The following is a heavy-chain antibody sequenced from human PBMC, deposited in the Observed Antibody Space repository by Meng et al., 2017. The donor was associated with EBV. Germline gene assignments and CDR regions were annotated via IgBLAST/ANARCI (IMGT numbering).Heavy chain of an antibody. D-gene: IGHD2-21*01. J-gene: IGHJ4*02. CDR3: VRGPPVGVPGPGDY. CDR1: GYAFTSYI. V-gene: IGHV1-3*01. Sequence: QVHLVQSGAEVKNPGASVKVSCKASGYAFTSYILHWVRQAPGQRLEWMGWINVGVGYTKYSQKFQGRVTISSDTSATTGYMELSSLGSEDTAVYYCVRGPPVGVPGPGDYWGQGTLVTVSS. CDR2: INVGVGYT.